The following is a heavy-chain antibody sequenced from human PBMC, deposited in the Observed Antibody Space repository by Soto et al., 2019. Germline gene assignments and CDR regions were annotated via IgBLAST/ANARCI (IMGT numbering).Heavy chain of an antibody. CDR2: ITIYNGNT. D-gene: IGHD3-22*01. CDR3: ARVGDTYYYDSSGYQAGACHY. J-gene: IGHJ4*02. CDR1: GYTFISYG. Sequence: QVQLVQSGAEVKKPGASVKVSCKASGYTFISYGISWVRQAPGQGLEWMGWITIYNGNTNYAQKLQGRVTMTTDTATSTAYMEPTSLRSDETAVYYCARVGDTYYYDSSGYQAGACHYWGQGTLVTVSS. V-gene: IGHV1-18*01.